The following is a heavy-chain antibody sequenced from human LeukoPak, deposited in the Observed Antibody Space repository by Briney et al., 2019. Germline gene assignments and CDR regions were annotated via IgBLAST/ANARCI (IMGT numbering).Heavy chain of an antibody. CDR3: ARKKMQYQLLNYYNGLDV. V-gene: IGHV1-18*01. CDR2: ISAYNGNA. J-gene: IGHJ6*02. Sequence: GASVKVSCKASGYIFTNYGISWVRQAPGQGLEWMGWISAYNGNANYGQKLQGRVTMTTDTSTSTAYMELRGLRSDDTAVYYCARKKMQYQLLNYYNGLDVWGQGTTVTVSS. CDR1: GYIFTNYG. D-gene: IGHD2-2*01.